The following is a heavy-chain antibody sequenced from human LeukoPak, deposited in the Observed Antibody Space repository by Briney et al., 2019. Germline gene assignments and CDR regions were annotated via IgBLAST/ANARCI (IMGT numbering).Heavy chain of an antibody. V-gene: IGHV4-61*01. Sequence: TSETLSLTCTVSGGSVSSGSYYWSWIRQPPGKGLEWIGYIYYSGSTNYSPSLKSRVTISVDTSKNQFSLKLSSVTAADTAVYYCARSIRWELPLGYWGQGTLVTVSS. CDR2: IYYSGST. CDR3: ARSIRWELPLGY. J-gene: IGHJ4*02. D-gene: IGHD1-26*01. CDR1: GGSVSSGSYY.